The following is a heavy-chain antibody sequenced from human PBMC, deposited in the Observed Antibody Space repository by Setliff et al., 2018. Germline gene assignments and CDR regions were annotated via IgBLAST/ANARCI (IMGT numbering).Heavy chain of an antibody. CDR1: GDSISSGSYY. CDR3: ARVRWELYFDY. V-gene: IGHV4-61*02. D-gene: IGHD1-26*01. Sequence: PSETLSLTCTVSGDSISSGSYYWSWIRQPAGKGLEWIGRIYTSGSTNYNPSLKSRVTISVDTSKNQFSLKLSSVTAADTAVYYCARVRWELYFDYWGQGTLVTVSS. J-gene: IGHJ4*02. CDR2: IYTSGST.